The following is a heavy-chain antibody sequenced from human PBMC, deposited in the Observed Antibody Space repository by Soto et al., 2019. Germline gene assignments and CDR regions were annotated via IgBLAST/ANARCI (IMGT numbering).Heavy chain of an antibody. CDR1: GYTFTSYG. CDR3: ARDSGSYSSGWYGVNWFDP. Sequence: ASVKVSCKASGYTFTSYGISWVRQAHKQGLEWMGWISAYNGNTNYAQKLQGRVTMTTDTSTSTAYMELRSLRSDDTAVYYCARDSGSYSSGWYGVNWFDPWGQGTLVTVSS. V-gene: IGHV1-18*01. D-gene: IGHD6-19*01. J-gene: IGHJ5*02. CDR2: ISAYNGNT.